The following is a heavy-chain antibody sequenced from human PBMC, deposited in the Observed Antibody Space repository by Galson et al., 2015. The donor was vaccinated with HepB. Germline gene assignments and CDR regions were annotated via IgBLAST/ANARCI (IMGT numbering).Heavy chain of an antibody. Sequence: SLRLSCAASGFTLSNYSMNWVRQAPGKGLEWLSYITSSSSNIYYAGSVKGRLTISRDNAKKSLYLEMTSLRDEDTAVYYCTRKWAFDIWGQGTMVTVS. J-gene: IGHJ3*02. CDR3: TRKWAFDI. D-gene: IGHD1-26*01. CDR2: ITSSSSNI. CDR1: GFTLSNYS. V-gene: IGHV3-48*02.